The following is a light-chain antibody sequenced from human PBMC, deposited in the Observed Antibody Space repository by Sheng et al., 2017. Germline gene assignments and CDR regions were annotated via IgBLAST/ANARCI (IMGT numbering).Light chain of an antibody. CDR2: GAS. CDR3: QQYHTWPIT. Sequence: EIVMTQSPATLSVSPGERATLSCRASQNVRSNLAWYQQKSGQAPRLLIYGASSRATGISATFSGSGSGTEFTLTITSLQSEXFAVLYCQQYHTWPITFGQGTRLDIK. V-gene: IGKV3D-15*01. J-gene: IGKJ5*01. CDR1: QNVRSN.